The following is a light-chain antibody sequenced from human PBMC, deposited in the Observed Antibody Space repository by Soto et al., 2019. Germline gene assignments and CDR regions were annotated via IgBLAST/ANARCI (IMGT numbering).Light chain of an antibody. CDR3: SSYAGNNNLI. Sequence: QSALTQPPSASGSPGQSVTISCTGTSSDVGGYEYVSWYQQHPGKAPKLMIFEVTARPSGVPDRFSGSKSGNTASLTVSGLQTEYEADYYCSSYAGNNNLIFGGGTKLTVL. V-gene: IGLV2-8*01. CDR2: EVT. CDR1: SSDVGGYEY. J-gene: IGLJ2*01.